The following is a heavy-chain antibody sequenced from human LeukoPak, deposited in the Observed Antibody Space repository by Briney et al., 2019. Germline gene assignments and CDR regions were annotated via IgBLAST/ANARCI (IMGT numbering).Heavy chain of an antibody. J-gene: IGHJ6*03. CDR3: ARVVVVPAAIGYYYYYMDV. CDR2: IYYSGST. CDR1: GGSISSSSYY. Sequence: SETLSLTCTVSGGSISSSSYYWGWIRQPPGKGLEWIGSIYYSGSTYYNPSLKSRVTISVDTSKNQFSLKLSSVTAADTAVYYCARVVVVPAAIGYYYYYMDVWGKGTTLTVSS. D-gene: IGHD2-2*01. V-gene: IGHV4-39*07.